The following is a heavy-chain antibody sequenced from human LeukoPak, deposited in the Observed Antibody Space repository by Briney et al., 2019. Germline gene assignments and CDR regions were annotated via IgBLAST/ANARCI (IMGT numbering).Heavy chain of an antibody. J-gene: IGHJ4*02. V-gene: IGHV1-69*06. D-gene: IGHD5-18*01. CDR2: IIPIFGTA. CDR3: ARAVDSYGPWGVDY. CDR1: GGTFSSYA. Sequence: ASVKVSCKASGGTFSSYAISWVRQAPGQGLEWMGGIIPIFGTASYAQKFQGRVTITADKSTSTAYMELSSLRSEDTAVYYCARAVDSYGPWGVDYWGQGTLVTVSS.